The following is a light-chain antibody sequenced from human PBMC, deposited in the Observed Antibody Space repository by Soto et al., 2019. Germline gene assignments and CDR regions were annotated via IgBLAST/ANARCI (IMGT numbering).Light chain of an antibody. J-gene: IGLJ1*01. CDR1: SSNIGAGYD. CDR2: GNS. V-gene: IGLV1-40*01. CDR3: SSYAGTHIV. Sequence: QSVLTQPPSVSGAPGQRVTISCTGSSSNIGAGYDVHWYQQLPGTAPKLLIYGNSNRPSGVPDRFSGSKSGNTASLTVSGLQAEDEADYYCSSYAGTHIVFGTGTKVTVL.